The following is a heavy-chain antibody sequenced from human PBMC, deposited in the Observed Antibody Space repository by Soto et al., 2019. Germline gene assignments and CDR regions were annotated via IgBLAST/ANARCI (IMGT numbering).Heavy chain of an antibody. V-gene: IGHV1-8*01. J-gene: IGHJ1*01. D-gene: IGHD2-15*01. CDR3: ARRPHCSGGICYYGLDN. CDR2: MNPDSGHA. CDR1: GYTFTNSD. Sequence: QVQLVQSGAEVKKPGASVKVSCKASGYTFTNSDINWVRQAPGQALEWMGWMNPDSGHAAYAQKFQGRVTLTTSTSTSTVYMEMRSLGSEDTAVYYCARRPHCSGGICYYGLDNWGQGPLVTVSS.